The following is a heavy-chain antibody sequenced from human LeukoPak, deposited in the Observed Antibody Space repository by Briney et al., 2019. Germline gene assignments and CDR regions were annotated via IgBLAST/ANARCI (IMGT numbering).Heavy chain of an antibody. Sequence: SETLSLTCTVSGHSIINSFYWGWIRQPPGKGLEWIGNIYYSGSTYYNPSLKSRVTISVDTSRNQFSLKLSSVTAADTAVYYCATGGRVPYCSGGSCFFDYWGQGTLVTVSS. CDR1: GHSIINSFY. V-gene: IGHV4-38-2*02. D-gene: IGHD2-15*01. CDR3: ATGGRVPYCSGGSCFFDY. J-gene: IGHJ4*02. CDR2: IYYSGST.